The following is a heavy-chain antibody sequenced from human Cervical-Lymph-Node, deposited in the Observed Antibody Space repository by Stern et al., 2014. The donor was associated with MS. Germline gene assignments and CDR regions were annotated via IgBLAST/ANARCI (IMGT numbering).Heavy chain of an antibody. D-gene: IGHD1-26*01. CDR1: GFNFSNYG. CDR3: TRDRGIMGTTTGDY. Sequence: QDQLVQSGAEAKKPGASVKVSCKASGFNFSNYGLSWVRQAPGQGLEWMGWISVYNGNIDFAQKFQGRLTMTTDTSTSTVYMELRSLRSDDTAVYYCTRDRGIMGTTTGDYWGQGTLVSVSS. J-gene: IGHJ4*02. CDR2: ISVYNGNI. V-gene: IGHV1-18*01.